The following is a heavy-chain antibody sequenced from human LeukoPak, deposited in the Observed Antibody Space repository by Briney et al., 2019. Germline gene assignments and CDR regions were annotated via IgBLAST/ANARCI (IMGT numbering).Heavy chain of an antibody. Sequence: PGGSLRLSCAASGFTFSTYEMNWVRQAPGKGLEWVSYLSSRGSTTYYADSVKGRFTISRDNSKNTLYLQMNSLRAEDTAVYYCAKDAELFDYWGQGTLVTVSS. CDR1: GFTFSTYE. D-gene: IGHD3-10*01. J-gene: IGHJ4*02. CDR3: AKDAELFDY. CDR2: LSSRGSTT. V-gene: IGHV3-23*01.